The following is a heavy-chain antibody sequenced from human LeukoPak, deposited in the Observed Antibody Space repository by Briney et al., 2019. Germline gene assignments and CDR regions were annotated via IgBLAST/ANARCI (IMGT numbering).Heavy chain of an antibody. CDR2: SSGSGGNT. V-gene: IGHV3-23*01. CDR1: GFTFSNYD. J-gene: IGHJ4*02. CDR3: AKGLSIRYYDILTGPDY. Sequence: PGGSLRLSCAASGFTFSNYDMNWVRQAPGKGLEWVSASSGSGGNTYYADSVKGRFTISRDTSKNMLYLQMNSLRAEDTAVYYYAKGLSIRYYDILTGPDYWGQGTLVTVSS. D-gene: IGHD3-9*01.